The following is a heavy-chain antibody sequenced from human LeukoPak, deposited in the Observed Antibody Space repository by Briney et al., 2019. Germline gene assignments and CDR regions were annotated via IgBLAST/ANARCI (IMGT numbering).Heavy chain of an antibody. CDR1: GFTFSSYA. CDR3: AREVRLGIAVAGTAPPSWFDP. D-gene: IGHD6-19*01. J-gene: IGHJ5*02. Sequence: PGRSLRLSCAASGFTFSSYAMHWVRQAPGEGLEWVAVISYDGSNKYYADSVEGRFTISRDNSKNTLYLQMNSLRAEDTAVYYCAREVRLGIAVAGTAPPSWFDPWGQGTLVTVSS. CDR2: ISYDGSNK. V-gene: IGHV3-30*04.